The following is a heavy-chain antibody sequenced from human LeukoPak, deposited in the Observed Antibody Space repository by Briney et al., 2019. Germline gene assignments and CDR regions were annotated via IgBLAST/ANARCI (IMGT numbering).Heavy chain of an antibody. J-gene: IGHJ4*02. CDR2: IYDGGYA. Sequence: GGSLRLSCAASGFTVSNYFMSWVRQAPGKGLEWVSVIYDGGYARYAASVKGRFIISRDSSKNTLYLQMNSLRAEDTAVYYRARTRTGFNVVDYWGQGTLVTVSS. D-gene: IGHD3/OR15-3a*01. V-gene: IGHV3-53*01. CDR1: GFTVSNYF. CDR3: ARTRTGFNVVDY.